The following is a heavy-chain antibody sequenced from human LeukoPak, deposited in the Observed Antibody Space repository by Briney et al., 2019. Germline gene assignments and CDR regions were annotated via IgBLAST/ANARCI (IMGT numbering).Heavy chain of an antibody. Sequence: SETLSLTCTVSGGSFSSSSYYWAWIRRPPGKGLEWIGSFYYDGRTYYNPSLKSRVTVSVDTSKNQFSLSLTSVTAADAAEYYCARLGYCSSTSCPSYGMDVWGQGTTVTVSS. CDR1: GGSFSSSSYY. CDR2: FYYDGRT. V-gene: IGHV4-39*01. CDR3: ARLGYCSSTSCPSYGMDV. J-gene: IGHJ6*02. D-gene: IGHD2-2*01.